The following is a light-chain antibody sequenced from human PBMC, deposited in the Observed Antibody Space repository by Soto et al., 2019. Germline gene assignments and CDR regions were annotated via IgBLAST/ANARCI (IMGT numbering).Light chain of an antibody. CDR2: TAS. CDR1: QDISSY. CDR3: QHLNDSPYT. J-gene: IGKJ2*01. V-gene: IGKV1-9*01. Sequence: IQLTQSPSSLSASVGDRVTITCRASQDISSYLAWYQQKPGTAPKVLISTASTLESGVPLRFSGSGSGTDFTLTISSLLPEDFATYYCQHLNDSPYTFGQGTKLEIK.